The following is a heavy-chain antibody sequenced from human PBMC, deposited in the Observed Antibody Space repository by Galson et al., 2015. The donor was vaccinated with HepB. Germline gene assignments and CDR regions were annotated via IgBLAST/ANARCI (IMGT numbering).Heavy chain of an antibody. CDR1: GFTVRSSY. CDR2: IYSGGST. J-gene: IGHJ4*02. Sequence: SLRLSRAASGFTVRSSYMSWVRQAPGKGLEWVSVIYSGGSTYYADSMKGRFTISRHNSKNTLYLQMNSLRAEDTAVYYCARVSVRWPYYFDYWGQGTLVTVSS. V-gene: IGHV3-53*04. D-gene: IGHD4-11*01. CDR3: ARVSVRWPYYFDY.